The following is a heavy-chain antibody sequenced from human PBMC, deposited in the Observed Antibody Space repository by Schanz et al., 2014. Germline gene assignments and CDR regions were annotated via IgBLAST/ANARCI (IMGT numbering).Heavy chain of an antibody. CDR2: VSSDGNND. CDR1: GFTFSSYG. Sequence: QVQLVESGGGVVQPGRSLRLSCAASGFTFSSYGMHWVRQAPGKGLEWVALVSSDGNNDYYTDSVKGRFTISRDNSKNTLYLQMNSLRAEDTAVYYCAKTPREYCNYDNCPNWFDSWGQGTLVTASS. CDR3: AKTPREYCNYDNCPNWFDS. D-gene: IGHD2-15*01. J-gene: IGHJ5*01. V-gene: IGHV3-33*05.